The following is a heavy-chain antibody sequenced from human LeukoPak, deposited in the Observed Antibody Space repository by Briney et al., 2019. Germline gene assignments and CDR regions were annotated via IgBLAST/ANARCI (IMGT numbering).Heavy chain of an antibody. CDR1: GGSISSYY. V-gene: IGHV4-34*01. CDR3: ARGGARGAARQFFY. D-gene: IGHD6-6*01. J-gene: IGHJ4*02. Sequence: NSSETLSLTCTVSGGSISSYYWSWIRQPPGKGLEWIGEINHSGSTNYNPSLKSRVTISVDTSKNQFSLKLSSVTAADTAVCYCARGGARGAARQFFYWGQGTLVTVSS. CDR2: INHSGST.